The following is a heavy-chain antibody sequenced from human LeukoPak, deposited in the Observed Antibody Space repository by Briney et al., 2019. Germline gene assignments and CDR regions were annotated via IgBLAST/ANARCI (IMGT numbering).Heavy chain of an antibody. V-gene: IGHV1-46*01. J-gene: IGHJ5*02. CDR1: GYTFTSYY. CDR3: ARDAMIVVVVAATHWFDP. D-gene: IGHD2-15*01. Sequence: GASVKVSCKASGYTFTSYYMHWVRQAPGQGLEWMGIINPSSGSTSYAQKFQGRVTMTRDTSTSTVYMELSSLRSEDTAVYYCARDAMIVVVVAATHWFDPWGQGTLVTVSS. CDR2: INPSSGST.